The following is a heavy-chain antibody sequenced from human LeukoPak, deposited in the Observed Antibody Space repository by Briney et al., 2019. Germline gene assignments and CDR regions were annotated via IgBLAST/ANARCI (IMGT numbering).Heavy chain of an antibody. CDR3: ARDRGYYDSSGYYVGQDAFDI. D-gene: IGHD3-22*01. CDR1: GGSFSGYY. CDR2: INHSGST. J-gene: IGHJ3*02. Sequence: SETLSLTCAVYGGSFSGYYWSWIRQPPGKGLEWIGEINHSGSTNYNPSLKSRVTISVDTSKNQFSLKLSSVTAADTAVYYCARDRGYYDSSGYYVGQDAFDIWGQGTMVTVSS. V-gene: IGHV4-34*01.